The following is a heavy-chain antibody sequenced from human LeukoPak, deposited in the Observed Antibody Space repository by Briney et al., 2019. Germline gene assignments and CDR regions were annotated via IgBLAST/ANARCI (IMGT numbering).Heavy chain of an antibody. D-gene: IGHD3-10*01. J-gene: IGHJ5*02. V-gene: IGHV1-2*02. CDR1: GDSLNTYY. CDR3: SRHVVTLVRGVNNRKEDWFDP. CDR2: INTDSDGT. Sequence: ASVKVSCKASGDSLNTYYMNWFRQAHGQGLEWLGWINTDSDGTNYAQKFLGRVTMTRDKANSTAYLELSGLRSDDTAVYYCSRHVVTLVRGVNNRKEDWFDPWGQGTLVSVSS.